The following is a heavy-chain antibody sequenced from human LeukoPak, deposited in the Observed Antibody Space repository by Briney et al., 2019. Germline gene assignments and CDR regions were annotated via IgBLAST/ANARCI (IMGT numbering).Heavy chain of an antibody. J-gene: IGHJ4*02. D-gene: IGHD1-26*01. CDR3: AKDGTIGGSYPH. CDR2: ISGSGGST. CDR1: GFTFSSYA. V-gene: IGHV3-23*01. Sequence: GGSLRLSCAASGFTFSSYATSWVRQAPGKGLEWVSAISGSGGSTYYADSVKGRFTISRDNSKNTLYLQMNSLRAEDTAVYYCAKDGTIGGSYPHWGQGTLVTVSS.